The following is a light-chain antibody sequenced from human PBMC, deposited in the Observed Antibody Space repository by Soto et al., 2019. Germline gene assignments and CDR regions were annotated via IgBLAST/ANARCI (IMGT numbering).Light chain of an antibody. V-gene: IGLV1-40*01. CDR2: GNR. J-gene: IGLJ1*01. CDR3: QSCDSSLSGSGV. Sequence: QSVLTQPPSVSGAPGQRGTICCTGTSSNIGAGYDVHWYQQFPGTAPKLLIYGNRNRPSGVPDRFSGSKPGTSASLAITGLQAEDEATYYCQSCDSSLSGSGVFGTGTKLTVL. CDR1: SSNIGAGYD.